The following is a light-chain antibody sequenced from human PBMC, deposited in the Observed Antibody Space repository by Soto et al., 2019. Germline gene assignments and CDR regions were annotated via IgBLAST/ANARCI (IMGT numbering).Light chain of an antibody. CDR1: SSDVGDYNY. CDR3: SSYTGSSTFYV. V-gene: IGLV2-14*01. J-gene: IGLJ1*01. CDR2: DVS. Sequence: QSVLTQPASVSGSLGQSITISCTGTSSDVGDYNYVSWYQQHPGKAPKLMIYDVSNRPSGVSNRFSGSKSGNTASLTISGLQAEDEADYYCSSYTGSSTFYVFGTGTKVTVL.